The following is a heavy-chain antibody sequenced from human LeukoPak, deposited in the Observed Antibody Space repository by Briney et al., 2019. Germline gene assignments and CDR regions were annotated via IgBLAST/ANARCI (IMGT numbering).Heavy chain of an antibody. V-gene: IGHV3-7*01. CDR3: ARDDCSSISCYHNWFDP. D-gene: IGHD2-2*01. J-gene: IGHJ5*02. CDR1: GFTFSSYW. Sequence: GGSLRLSCAASGFTFSSYWMSWVRQAPGRGLEWVANIKQDGGEKYYVDSVKGRFTISRDNAKNSLYLQMNSLRAEDTAVYYCARDDCSSISCYHNWFDPWGQGTLVTVSS. CDR2: IKQDGGEK.